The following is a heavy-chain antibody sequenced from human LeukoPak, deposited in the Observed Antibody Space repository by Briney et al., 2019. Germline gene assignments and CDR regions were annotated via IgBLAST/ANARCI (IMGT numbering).Heavy chain of an antibody. J-gene: IGHJ4*02. CDR2: INHSGST. V-gene: IGHV4-34*01. CDR1: GGSFSGYY. D-gene: IGHD3-9*01. CDR3: AIDPKERDDILTGTDGLDY. Sequence: PSETLSLTCAVYGGSFSGYYWSWIRQPPGKGLEWIGEINHSGSTNYNPSLKGRVTISVDTSKNQFSLKLSSVTAADTAVYYCAIDPKERDDILTGTDGLDYWGQGTLVTVSS.